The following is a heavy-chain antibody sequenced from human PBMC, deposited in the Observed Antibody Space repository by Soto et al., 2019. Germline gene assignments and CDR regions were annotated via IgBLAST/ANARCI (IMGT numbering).Heavy chain of an antibody. CDR3: TTDLWRIAVVVGSTGYFNP. Sequence: GGSLRLSCAASGFTFSDVSMSWVRQAPGKGLDWVGRIKSKSDGGTTEYAAPVRGRFTISRDDSKNTLYLQMNSLKTEDTAVYYCTTDLWRIAVVVGSTGYFNPWGQGTPVTVSS. CDR1: GFTFSDVS. D-gene: IGHD2-15*01. V-gene: IGHV3-15*01. CDR2: IKSKSDGGTT. J-gene: IGHJ5*02.